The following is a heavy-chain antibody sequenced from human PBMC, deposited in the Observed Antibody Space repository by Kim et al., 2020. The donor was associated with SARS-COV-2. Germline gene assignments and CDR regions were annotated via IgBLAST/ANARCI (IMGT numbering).Heavy chain of an antibody. V-gene: IGHV5-51*01. CDR1: GYSFSGYW. CDR3: ARQGVTVPTLNSVSFDP. D-gene: IGHD4-17*01. CDR2: IYPDDSST. J-gene: IGHJ5*02. Sequence: GESLKISCKGFGYSFSGYWITWVRQMPGKGLEWMGIIYPDDSSTRYSTSFRGQVIMSVDKSISTAYLQLNSVKASDTAIYYCARQGVTVPTLNSVSFDPWGQGTLVTVSS.